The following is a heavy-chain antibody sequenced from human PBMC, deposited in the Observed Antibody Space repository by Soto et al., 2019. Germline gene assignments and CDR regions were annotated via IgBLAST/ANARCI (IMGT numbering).Heavy chain of an antibody. J-gene: IGHJ4*02. CDR2: ISDDGRNE. V-gene: IGHV3-30*04. D-gene: IGHD5-12*01. CDR1: GFTFRSYA. CDR3: AKGRRYSGNFSGKSDF. Sequence: PGGSLRLSCAASGFTFRSYAMSWVRQAPGKGLEWVATISDDGRNEDYADSVKGRFTISRDNSMRTLYLQMNSLTPEDTAVYYCAKGRRYSGNFSGKSDFWGQGILVTVYS.